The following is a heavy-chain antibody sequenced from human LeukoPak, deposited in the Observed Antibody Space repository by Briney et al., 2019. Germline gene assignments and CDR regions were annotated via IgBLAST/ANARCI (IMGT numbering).Heavy chain of an antibody. CDR3: AKAITGYSSSHNWFDP. CDR1: GFTFSSYS. J-gene: IGHJ5*02. Sequence: GGSLRLSCAASGFTFSSYSMNWVRQAPGKGLEWVSAISGSGGSTHYADSVKGRFTISRDNSKNTLYLQMNSLRAEDTAVYYCAKAITGYSSSHNWFDPWGQGTLVTVSS. V-gene: IGHV3-23*01. CDR2: ISGSGGST. D-gene: IGHD6-13*01.